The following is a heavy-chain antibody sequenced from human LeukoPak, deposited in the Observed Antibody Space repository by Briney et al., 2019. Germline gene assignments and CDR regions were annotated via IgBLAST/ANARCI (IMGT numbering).Heavy chain of an antibody. CDR3: ARASTGYCSGGSCLDAFDI. CDR1: GYSISSGYY. CDR2: IYHSGDT. Sequence: PSETLSLTCTVSGYSISSGYYWGWIRQPPGRGLEWIGTIYHSGDTYYNPSLKSRVTISVDTSKNQFSLKLSSVTAADTAVYYCARASTGYCSGGSCLDAFDIWGQGTMVTVSS. D-gene: IGHD2-15*01. J-gene: IGHJ3*02. V-gene: IGHV4-38-2*02.